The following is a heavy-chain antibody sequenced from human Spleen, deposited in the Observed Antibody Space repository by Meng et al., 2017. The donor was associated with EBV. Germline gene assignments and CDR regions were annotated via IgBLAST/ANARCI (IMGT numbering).Heavy chain of an antibody. CDR3: AAGVVVPAATNP. CDR1: GYTFTSYD. D-gene: IGHD2-2*01. CDR2: MNPNSGNT. Sequence: QVQLVQSGAEVKKPGXSVKVSCKASGYTFTSYDINWVRQATGQGLEWMGWMNPNSGNTGYAQKFQGRVTMTRNTSISTAYMELSSLRSEDTAVYYCAAGVVVPAATNPWGQGTLVTVSS. J-gene: IGHJ5*02. V-gene: IGHV1-8*01.